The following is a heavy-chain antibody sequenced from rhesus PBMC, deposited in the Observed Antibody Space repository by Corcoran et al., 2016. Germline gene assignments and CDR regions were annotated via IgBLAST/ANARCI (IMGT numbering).Heavy chain of an antibody. V-gene: IGHV3-59*01. CDR2: IMNGGDTT. J-gene: IGHJ4*01. Sequence: EVQLVESGGGLAKPGGSLRLSCAASGFTFSAYYMYWVRQASGKGLEWVSRIMNGGDTTWYADSVKGRFTISRENAKNTLYLQMDSLRDEDTAVYFCARDRNSGNPLDYWGQGVLVTVSS. D-gene: IGHD1-44*01. CDR3: ARDRNSGNPLDY. CDR1: GFTFSAYY.